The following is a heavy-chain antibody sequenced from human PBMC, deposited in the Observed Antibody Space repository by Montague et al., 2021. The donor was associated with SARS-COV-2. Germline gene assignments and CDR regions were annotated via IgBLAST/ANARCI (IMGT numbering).Heavy chain of an antibody. J-gene: IGHJ6*02. CDR1: GGSFSGYY. CDR2: INHSGST. D-gene: IGHD3-10*01. CDR3: ARVRYSGSGTSLGMDV. Sequence: SETLSLTCAVYGGSFSGYYWSWIRQPPGKGLEWIGEINHSGSTNYNPSLKSRVTISVDTSKNQLSLKLSSVTAADTAVYYCARVRYSGSGTSLGMDVWGQGTTVTVSS. V-gene: IGHV4-34*01.